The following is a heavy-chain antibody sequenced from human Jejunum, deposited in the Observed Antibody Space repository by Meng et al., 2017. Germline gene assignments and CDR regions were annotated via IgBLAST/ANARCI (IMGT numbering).Heavy chain of an antibody. CDR2: SYGSGTT. Sequence: GESLKTSCAASGLTVTRNYMSWVRLTPGKGLEWVSNSYGSGTTYYSESVKGRFTISRDNSKNTLYLQMNNLRPEDTAVYFCARGLGGDHVYPFAYWGQGTLVTVSS. J-gene: IGHJ4*02. D-gene: IGHD3-16*01. V-gene: IGHV3-66*02. CDR1: GLTVTRNY. CDR3: ARGLGGDHVYPFAY.